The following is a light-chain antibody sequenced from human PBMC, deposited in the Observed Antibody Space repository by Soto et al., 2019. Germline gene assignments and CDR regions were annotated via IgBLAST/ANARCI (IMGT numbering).Light chain of an antibody. J-gene: IGLJ3*02. CDR2: EVS. CDR3: SSFTTTSTWV. Sequence: QSALTQPPSVSGSPGQSVTISCTGTSSDVGSHNHVSWYQQPPGTAPKLMIFEVSNRPSGVPDRFSGSKSGNTASLTISGLQAEDEADYYCSSFTTTSTWVFGGGTKVTVL. V-gene: IGLV2-18*02. CDR1: SSDVGSHNH.